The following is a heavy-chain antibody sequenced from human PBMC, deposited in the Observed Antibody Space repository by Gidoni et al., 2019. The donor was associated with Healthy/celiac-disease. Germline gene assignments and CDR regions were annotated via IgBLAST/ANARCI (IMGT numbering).Heavy chain of an antibody. V-gene: IGHV4-31*03. D-gene: IGHD3-22*01. CDR3: AREYRYYYDSSGYYHFDY. CDR2: IYYSGST. J-gene: IGHJ4*02. Sequence: QVQLQESGPGLVKPSQTLSLPCTVSGGSISSGGYYCSWIRQHPGQGLEWIGYIYYSGSTYYNPCLKSRVTISVDTSKNQFSLKLSSVTAADTAVYYCAREYRYYYDSSGYYHFDYWGQGTLVTVSS. CDR1: GGSISSGGYY.